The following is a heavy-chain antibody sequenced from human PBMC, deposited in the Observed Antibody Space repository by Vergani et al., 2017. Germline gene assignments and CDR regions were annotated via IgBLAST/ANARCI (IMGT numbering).Heavy chain of an antibody. D-gene: IGHD5-12*01. J-gene: IGHJ4*02. CDR3: TKGSRGYTGYFFDY. CDR2: ISGGST. CDR1: GFTVSSNE. Sequence: EVQLLESGGGLVQPGGSLRLSCAASGFTVSSNEMSWVRQAPGKGLEWVSSISGGSTYYADSVKGRFIISRDNSKNTLHLQMNSLRADDTAVYYCTKGSRGYTGYFFDYWGQGTLATVSS. V-gene: IGHV3-38-3*01.